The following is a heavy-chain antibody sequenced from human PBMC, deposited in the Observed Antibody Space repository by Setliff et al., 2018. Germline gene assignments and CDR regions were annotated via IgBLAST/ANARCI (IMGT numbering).Heavy chain of an antibody. Sequence: GGSLRLSCAASGFTFSSYGMNWVRQAPGKGLEWVSCISGGSSYIHYEDSMKGRFTISRGDAKNSVYLQINSLRAEDTAVYYCAKDLGYSYGYRFDYWGQGTLVTVSS. V-gene: IGHV3-21*01. CDR1: GFTFSSYG. D-gene: IGHD5-18*01. J-gene: IGHJ4*02. CDR2: ISGGSSYI. CDR3: AKDLGYSYGYRFDY.